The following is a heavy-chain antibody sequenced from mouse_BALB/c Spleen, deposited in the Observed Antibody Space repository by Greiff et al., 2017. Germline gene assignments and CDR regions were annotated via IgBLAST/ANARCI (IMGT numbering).Heavy chain of an antibody. J-gene: IGHJ4*01. CDR3: AKLLLRSMDY. D-gene: IGHD1-1*01. CDR1: GFSLTSYG. Sequence: QVQLKESGPGLVAPSQSLSITCTVSGFSLTSYGVHWVRQPPGKGLEWLGVIWAGGSTNYNSALMSRLSISKDNSKSQVFLKMNSLQTDDTAMYYCAKLLLRSMDYWGQGTSVTVSS. CDR2: IWAGGST. V-gene: IGHV2-9*02.